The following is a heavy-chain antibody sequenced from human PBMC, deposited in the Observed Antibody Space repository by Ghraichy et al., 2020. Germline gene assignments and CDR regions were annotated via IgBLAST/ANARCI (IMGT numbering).Heavy chain of an antibody. D-gene: IGHD7-27*01. J-gene: IGHJ4*02. Sequence: ASVKGSCKASGYTFTSYGISWVRQAPGQGLEWMGWISAYNGNTNYAQKLQGRVTMTTDTSTSTAYMELRSLRSDDTAVYYCARGKNSNWGFWRLYFDYWGQGTLVTVSS. CDR1: GYTFTSYG. V-gene: IGHV1-18*01. CDR3: ARGKNSNWGFWRLYFDY. CDR2: ISAYNGNT.